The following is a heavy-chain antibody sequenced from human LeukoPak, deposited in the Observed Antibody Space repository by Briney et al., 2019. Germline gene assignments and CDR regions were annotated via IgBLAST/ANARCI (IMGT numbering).Heavy chain of an antibody. D-gene: IGHD6-13*01. CDR2: ISGCGGST. J-gene: IGHJ5*02. Sequence: TGASLRLSCAASGCTVSSYAMSWVRQAPGKGLAWVSAISGCGGSTYYADSVKGRFTISRDNSKSTLYLQMNSLRAEDTAVYYCAKRPGIAAAGSLNWFDPWGQGTLVTVSS. V-gene: IGHV3-23*01. CDR3: AKRPGIAAAGSLNWFDP. CDR1: GCTVSSYA.